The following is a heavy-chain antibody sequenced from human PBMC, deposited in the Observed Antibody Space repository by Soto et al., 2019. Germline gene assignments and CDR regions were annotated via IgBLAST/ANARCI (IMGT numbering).Heavy chain of an antibody. D-gene: IGHD4-4*01. CDR1: GGTFSSYA. J-gene: IGHJ4*02. CDR3: ARDGGVYDYSPFDY. V-gene: IGHV1-69*12. CDR2: IIPIFGTA. Sequence: QVQLVQSGAEVKKLGSSVKVSCKASGGTFSSYAISWVRQAPGQGLEWMGGIIPIFGTADYAQKFQGRVTITADESTSTAYMELSSLRSEDTAVYYCARDGGVYDYSPFDYWGQGTLVTVSS.